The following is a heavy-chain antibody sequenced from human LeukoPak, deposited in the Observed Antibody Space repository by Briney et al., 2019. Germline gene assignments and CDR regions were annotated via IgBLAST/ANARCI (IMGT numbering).Heavy chain of an antibody. CDR3: ARAGGSGSYLPNIFDY. CDR1: GGSISSGDYY. D-gene: IGHD3-10*01. J-gene: IGHJ4*02. Sequence: SETLSLTCTVSGGSISSGDYYWSWIRQPPGKGLEWIGYIYYSGGTYYNPSLKSRVTISVDTSKNQFSLKLSSVTAADTAVYYCARAGGSGSYLPNIFDYWGQGTLVTVSS. CDR2: IYYSGGT. V-gene: IGHV4-30-4*08.